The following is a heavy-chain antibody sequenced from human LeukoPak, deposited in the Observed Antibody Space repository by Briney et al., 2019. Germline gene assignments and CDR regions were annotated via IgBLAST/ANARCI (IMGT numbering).Heavy chain of an antibody. V-gene: IGHV3-7*01. CDR1: GFTFSSYW. D-gene: IGHD2-2*01. CDR3: ARLYAPNLKRDVVPAAN. CDR2: IKQDGSEK. J-gene: IGHJ4*02. Sequence: PGGSLRLSCAASGFTFSSYWMSWVRQAPGKGLEWVANIKQDGSEKYYVDSVKGRFTISRDNAKNSLYLQMNSLRAEDTAVYYCARLYAPNLKRDVVPAANWGQGTLVTVSS.